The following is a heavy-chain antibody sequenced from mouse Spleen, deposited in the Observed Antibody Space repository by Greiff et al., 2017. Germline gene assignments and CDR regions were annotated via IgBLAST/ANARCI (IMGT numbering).Heavy chain of an antibody. D-gene: IGHD4-1*01. J-gene: IGHJ1*01. Sequence: QVQLQQSDAELVKPGASVKISCKVSGYTFTDHTIHWMKQRPEQGLEWIGYIYPRDGSTKYNEKFKGKATLTADKSSSTAYMQLNSLTSEDSAVYFCAREAPNWDGDWYFDVWGAGTTVTVSS. CDR3: AREAPNWDGDWYFDV. CDR1: GYTFTDHT. V-gene: IGHV1-78*01. CDR2: IYPRDGST.